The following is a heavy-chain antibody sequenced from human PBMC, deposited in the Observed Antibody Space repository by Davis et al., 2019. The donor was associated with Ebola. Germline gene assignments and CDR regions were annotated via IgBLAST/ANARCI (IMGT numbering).Heavy chain of an antibody. CDR2: ISTTGTTI. J-gene: IGHJ6*03. V-gene: IGHV3-48*02. CDR3: AGPGYYMDV. CDR1: GFIFSDYS. Sequence: PGGSLRLSCVASGFIFSDYSMNWVRQAPGKGLEWVSYISTTGTTIYYADSVKGRFTISRDNAKNSLYLQMNSLRDGDTGVYYCAGPGYYMDVWGKGTTVTVSS.